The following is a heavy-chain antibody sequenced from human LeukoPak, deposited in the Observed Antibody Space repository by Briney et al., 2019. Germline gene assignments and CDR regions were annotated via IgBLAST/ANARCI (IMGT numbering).Heavy chain of an antibody. D-gene: IGHD3-10*01. CDR1: GFAVSSNC. CDR3: AKVKGWYGEGYFDY. V-gene: IGHV3-53*01. CDR2: IYSDGRT. Sequence: GGSLRLSCAASGFAVSSNCMNWVRQAPGKGLEWVSVIYSDGRTYYADSVKGRFTISRDISKNTLFLEMTSLRAEDTAVYYCAKVKGWYGEGYFDYWGQGTLVTVSS. J-gene: IGHJ4*02.